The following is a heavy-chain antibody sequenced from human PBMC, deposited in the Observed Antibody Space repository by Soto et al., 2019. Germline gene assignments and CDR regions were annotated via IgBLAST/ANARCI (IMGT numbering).Heavy chain of an antibody. D-gene: IGHD3-3*01. CDR2: IYYSGST. J-gene: IGHJ6*02. V-gene: IGHV4-59*01. CDR3: ARGVWSGYLANYYYGMDV. Sequence: PSETLSLTCTVSGCSISSYYWSWIRQPPGKGLEWIGYIYYSGSTNYNPSLKSRVTISVDTSKNQFSLKLSSVTAADTAVYYCARGVWSGYLANYYYGMDVWGQGTTVTVSS. CDR1: GCSISSYY.